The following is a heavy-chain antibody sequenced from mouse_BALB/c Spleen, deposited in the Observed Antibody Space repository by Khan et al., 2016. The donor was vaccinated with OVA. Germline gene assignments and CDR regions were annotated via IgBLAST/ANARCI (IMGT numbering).Heavy chain of an antibody. CDR2: IDPSTGYA. V-gene: IGHV1-7*01. CDR1: GYSFITYW. CDR3: ARRGLNGIFDY. J-gene: IGHJ3*01. Sequence: QVQLKESGAELAKPGASLKMSCTASGYSFITYWIHWVKQRPGQGLEWIGYIDPSTGYAEYNQKFTDKATLTSDKSSSTAYMQLTSLTSEDSAVYDCARRGLNGIFDYWGKGTLVTVSA. D-gene: IGHD1-3*01.